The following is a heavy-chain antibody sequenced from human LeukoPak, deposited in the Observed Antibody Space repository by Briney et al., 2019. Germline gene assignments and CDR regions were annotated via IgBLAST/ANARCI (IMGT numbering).Heavy chain of an antibody. CDR1: GFTFSSYE. CDR2: ISSSGCTI. V-gene: IGHV3-48*03. D-gene: IGHD3-22*01. CDR3: AREWAYYYGSSGYFDY. Sequence: GGSLRLSCAASGFTFSSYEMNWVRQAPGKGLEWVSYISSSGCTIYYADSVKGRFTISRDNAKNSLFLQMSSLRAEDTAVYFCAREWAYYYGSSGYFDYWGQGTLVTVSS. J-gene: IGHJ4*02.